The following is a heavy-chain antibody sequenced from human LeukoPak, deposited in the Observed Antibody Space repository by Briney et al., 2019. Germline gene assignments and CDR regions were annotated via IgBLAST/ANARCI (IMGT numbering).Heavy chain of an antibody. V-gene: IGHV5-51*01. CDR1: GYTFNNYW. CDR3: VRQGLQSGTYPAY. Sequence: GESLKISCKASGYTFNNYWIGWVRQVPGRGLEWMGMRYPDGSASTYHPSFEGRVTISADQFVTTAYLEWNSLKASDTALYYCVRQGLQSGTYPAYWGPGTLVTVSS. CDR2: RYPDGSAS. D-gene: IGHD1-26*01. J-gene: IGHJ4*02.